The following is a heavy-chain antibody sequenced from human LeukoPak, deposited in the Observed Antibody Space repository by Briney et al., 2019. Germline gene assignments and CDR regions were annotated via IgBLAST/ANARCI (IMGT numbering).Heavy chain of an antibody. V-gene: IGHV4-34*01. CDR3: AREGSSSFRSYNWFDP. D-gene: IGHD6-13*01. CDR1: GGSFSGYY. CDR2: INHSGST. Sequence: SETLSLTCAVYGGSFSGYYWSWIRQPPGKGLEWIGEINHSGSTNYNPSLKSRVTISVDTSKNQFSLKLSSVTAADTAVYYCAREGSSSFRSYNWFDPWGQGTLVTVSS. J-gene: IGHJ5*02.